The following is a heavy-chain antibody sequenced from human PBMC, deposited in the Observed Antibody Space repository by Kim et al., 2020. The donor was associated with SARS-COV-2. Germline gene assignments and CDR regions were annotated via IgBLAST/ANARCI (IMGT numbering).Heavy chain of an antibody. CDR1: GGSISSYY. J-gene: IGHJ4*02. D-gene: IGHD3-16*01. CDR3: ARSSRHLLGGGPPFDY. CDR2: IYYSGST. Sequence: SETLSLTCTVSGGSISSYYWSWIRQPPGKGLEWIGYIYYSGSTNYNPSLKSRVTISVDTSKNQFSLKLSSVTAADTAVYYCARSSRHLLGGGPPFDYWGQGTLVTVSS. V-gene: IGHV4-59*01.